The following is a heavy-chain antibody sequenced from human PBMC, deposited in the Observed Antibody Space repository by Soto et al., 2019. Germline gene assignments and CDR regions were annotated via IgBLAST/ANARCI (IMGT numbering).Heavy chain of an antibody. D-gene: IGHD3-16*01. V-gene: IGHV3-30-3*01. CDR3: ARETPVFAHDY. CDR2: ISYDGSNK. J-gene: IGHJ4*02. Sequence: QVQLVESGGGVVQPGRSLRLSCAASGFTFSSYAMHWVRQAPGKGLEWVAVISYDGSNKYYADSVKGRFTISRDNSKNTLYLQMNSLRAEDTAVYYCARETPVFAHDYWGQGTLVTVSS. CDR1: GFTFSSYA.